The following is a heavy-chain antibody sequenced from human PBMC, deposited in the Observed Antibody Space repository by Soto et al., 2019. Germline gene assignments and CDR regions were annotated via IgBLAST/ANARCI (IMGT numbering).Heavy chain of an antibody. CDR2: IYYSGST. CDR3: ARELFGRSVWFDP. J-gene: IGHJ5*02. CDR1: GGSISSYY. Sequence: SETLSLTCTVSGGSISSYYWSWIRQPPGKGLEWIRYIYYSGSTNYNPSLKSRVTISVDTSKNQFSLKLSSVTAADTAVYYCARELFGRSVWFDPWGQGTLVTVS. D-gene: IGHD3-10*01. V-gene: IGHV4-59*01.